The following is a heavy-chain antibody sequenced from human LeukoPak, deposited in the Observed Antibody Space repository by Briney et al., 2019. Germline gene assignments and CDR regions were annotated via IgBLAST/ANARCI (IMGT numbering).Heavy chain of an antibody. V-gene: IGHV4-30-4*01. CDR3: ARAGQWLVQVDY. D-gene: IGHD6-19*01. Sequence: SQTLSLTCTVSGGSISSGDYYWSWIRQSPGKGLEWIGYVYYSGNTYYNPSLKSRVTISLDTSKNQFSLRLSSVTAADTAVYYCARAGQWLVQVDYWGQGTLVTVSS. CDR2: VYYSGNT. J-gene: IGHJ4*02. CDR1: GGSISSGDYY.